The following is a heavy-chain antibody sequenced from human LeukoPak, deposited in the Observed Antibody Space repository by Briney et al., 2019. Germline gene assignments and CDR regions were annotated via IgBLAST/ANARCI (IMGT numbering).Heavy chain of an antibody. V-gene: IGHV3-23*01. CDR1: GFTFSVFE. J-gene: IGHJ4*02. CDR3: AKDREGTIADYFDY. CDR2: ISGSGGST. D-gene: IGHD1-7*01. Sequence: GGSLRLSCAASGFTFSVFEMNWVRQAPGQGLEWVSSISGSGGSTYYADSVKGRFTISRDNSKNTLYLQMNSLRGEDTAVYYCAKDREGTIADYFDYWGQGTLVTVSS.